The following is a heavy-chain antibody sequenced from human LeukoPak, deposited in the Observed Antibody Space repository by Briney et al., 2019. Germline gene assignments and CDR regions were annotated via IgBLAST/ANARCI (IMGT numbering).Heavy chain of an antibody. V-gene: IGHV1-69*04. D-gene: IGHD6-6*01. Sequence: GASVKVSCKASGGTFSSYAISWVRQAPGQGLEWMGRIIPILGIANYAQKFQGRVTITADKSTSTAYMGLSSLRSEDTAVYYCAGSSDSSSYWFDPWGQGTLVTVSS. CDR2: IIPILGIA. CDR1: GGTFSSYA. CDR3: AGSSDSSSYWFDP. J-gene: IGHJ5*02.